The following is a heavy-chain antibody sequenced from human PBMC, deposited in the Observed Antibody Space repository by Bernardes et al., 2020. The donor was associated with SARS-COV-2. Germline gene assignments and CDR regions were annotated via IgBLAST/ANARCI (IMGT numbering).Heavy chain of an antibody. CDR1: GFTFSSYG. V-gene: IGHV3-33*01. J-gene: IGHJ4*02. Sequence: GGSLRLSCAASGFTFSSYGMHWVRQAPGKGLEWVAVIWYDGSNKYYADSVKGRFTISRDNSKNTLYLQMNSLRAEDTAVYYCARDSPSPYYDIDYWGQGTLVTVSS. CDR2: IWYDGSNK. D-gene: IGHD3-22*01. CDR3: ARDSPSPYYDIDY.